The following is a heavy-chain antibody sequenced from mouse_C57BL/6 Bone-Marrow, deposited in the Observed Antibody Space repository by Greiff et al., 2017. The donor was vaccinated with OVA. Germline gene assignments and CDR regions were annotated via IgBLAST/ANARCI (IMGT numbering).Heavy chain of an antibody. D-gene: IGHD5-1-1*01. J-gene: IGHJ4*01. CDR2: IWTGGGT. Sequence: SRHVLVAPSHSLSITCTVSGFSLTSYAISWVRQPPGKGLEWLGVIWTGGGTNYNSALKSRLSISKDNSKSQVFLKMNSLQTDDTARYYCARKNSKRGVYYAMDYWGQGTSVTVSS. CDR3: ARKNSKRGVYYAMDY. V-gene: IGHV2-9-1*01. CDR1: GFSLTSYA.